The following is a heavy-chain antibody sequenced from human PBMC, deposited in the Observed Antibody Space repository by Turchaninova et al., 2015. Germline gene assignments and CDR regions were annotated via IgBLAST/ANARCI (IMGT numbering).Heavy chain of an antibody. Sequence: EVQLVESGGGLVKPGGFLGLSCAASGFTFGSYDMTWVRQAPGKGLEGVSSISSSSTYINYADSVRGRFTISRDNARNSVYLQMNSLRAEDTAVYYCVRAIGAAGSLWGQGTLVTVSS. CDR2: ISSSSTYI. D-gene: IGHD6-13*01. V-gene: IGHV3-21*01. J-gene: IGHJ4*02. CDR1: GFTFGSYD. CDR3: VRAIGAAGSL.